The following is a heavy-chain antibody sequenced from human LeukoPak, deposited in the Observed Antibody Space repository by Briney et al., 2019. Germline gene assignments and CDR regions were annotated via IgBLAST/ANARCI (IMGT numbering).Heavy chain of an antibody. CDR1: GYTFTSYY. CDR3: ARDRIAVAGPQYNWFDP. J-gene: IGHJ5*02. V-gene: IGHV1-46*01. Sequence: ASVKVSCKASGYTFTSYYMHWVRQAPGQGLEWMGMINPSGGSTNYAQKFQGRVTMTRDTSTSTVYLELSSLRSEDTAVYYCARDRIAVAGPQYNWFDPWGQGTLVTVSS. CDR2: INPSGGST. D-gene: IGHD6-19*01.